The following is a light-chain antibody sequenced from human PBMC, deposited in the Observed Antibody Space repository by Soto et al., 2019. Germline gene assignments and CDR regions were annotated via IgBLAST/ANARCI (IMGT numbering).Light chain of an antibody. J-gene: IGLJ2*01. CDR3: HVWDSITNHVV. Sequence: SYELTQPPSVVVAPGTTASISCEGNDIGRKSVHWYQKKSGQAPVLVIHSDNDRPSGIPDRFSGSNYGNTATLTISRVEAGDEAVYYCHVWDSITNHVVFGGGTKLTVL. CDR1: DIGRKS. CDR2: SDN. V-gene: IGLV3-21*04.